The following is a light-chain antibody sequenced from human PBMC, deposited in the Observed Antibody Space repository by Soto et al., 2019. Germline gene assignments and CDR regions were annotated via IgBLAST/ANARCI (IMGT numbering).Light chain of an antibody. CDR1: QSISSW. Sequence: DIHITHSPSTLSASVGDRVTITCRASQSISSWLAWYQQKPGKAPKLLIYDASSLESGVPSRFSGSGSGTEFTLTISSLQPDDFATYYCQQYNSYPTFGQGTKVDIK. CDR3: QQYNSYPT. J-gene: IGKJ1*01. V-gene: IGKV1-5*01. CDR2: DAS.